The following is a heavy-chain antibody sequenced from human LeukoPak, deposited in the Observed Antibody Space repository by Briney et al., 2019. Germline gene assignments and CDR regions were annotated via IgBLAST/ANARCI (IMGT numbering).Heavy chain of an antibody. Sequence: PGRSLRPSCAASGFTFSSYAMHWVRQAPGKGLEWVAVISYDGSNKYYADSVKGRFTISRDNSKNTLYLQMNSLRAGDTAVYYCARDLADCSSTSCYFSDLDYWGQGTLVTVSS. CDR1: GFTFSSYA. V-gene: IGHV3-30-3*01. CDR2: ISYDGSNK. J-gene: IGHJ4*02. D-gene: IGHD2-2*01. CDR3: ARDLADCSSTSCYFSDLDY.